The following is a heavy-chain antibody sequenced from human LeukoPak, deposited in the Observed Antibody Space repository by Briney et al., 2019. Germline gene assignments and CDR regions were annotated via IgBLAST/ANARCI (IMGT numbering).Heavy chain of an antibody. Sequence: SETLSLTCAVYGVSFSGYCWSWIRQPPGKGLEWIGEINHSGSTNYNPSLKSRVTISVDTSKNQFSLKLSSVTAADTAVYYCARGPCLGYCSSTGPSGYYYYGMDVWGQGTTVTVSS. V-gene: IGHV4-34*01. J-gene: IGHJ6*02. CDR3: ARGPCLGYCSSTGPSGYYYYGMDV. CDR2: INHSGST. CDR1: GVSFSGYC. D-gene: IGHD2-2*01.